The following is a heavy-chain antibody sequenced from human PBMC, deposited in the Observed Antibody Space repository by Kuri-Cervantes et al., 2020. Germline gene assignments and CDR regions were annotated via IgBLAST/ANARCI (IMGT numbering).Heavy chain of an antibody. J-gene: IGHJ3*02. D-gene: IGHD3-10*01. V-gene: IGHV3-33*01. CDR1: AFTFSSYG. Sequence: LSLTCAASAFTFSSYGMHWVRQAPGKGLEWVAVIGFDGHNEDYADSVKGRFTISRDNSKSTLYLQMNSLRAEDTAVYYCARGGLLWFRELLFSSYAFDIWGQGTMVTVSS. CDR2: IGFDGHNE. CDR3: ARGGLLWFRELLFSSYAFDI.